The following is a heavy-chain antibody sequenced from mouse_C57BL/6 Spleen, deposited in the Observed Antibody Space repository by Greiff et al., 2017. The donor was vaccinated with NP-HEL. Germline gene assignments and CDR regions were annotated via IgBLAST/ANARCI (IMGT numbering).Heavy chain of an antibody. V-gene: IGHV1-52*01. CDR2: IDPSDSET. CDR1: GYTFTSYW. Sequence: VKLQQPGAELVRPGSSVKLSCKASGYTFTSYWMHWVKQRPIQGLEWIGNIDPSDSETHYNQKFKDKATLTVDKSSSTAYMQRSSLTSEDSAVYYCARSCYSNYFDYWGQGTTLTVSS. J-gene: IGHJ2*01. D-gene: IGHD2-5*01. CDR3: ARSCYSNYFDY.